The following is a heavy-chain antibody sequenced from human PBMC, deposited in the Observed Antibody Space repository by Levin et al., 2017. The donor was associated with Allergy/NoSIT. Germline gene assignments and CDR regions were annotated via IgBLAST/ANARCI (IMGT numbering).Heavy chain of an antibody. Sequence: GGSLRLSCAASGFTFSSYGMHWVRQAPGKGLEWVAVIWYDGSNKYYADSVKGRFTISRDKSKNTLYLQMNSLRDEDTAVYYCARTGYCSSTSCYEYYFDYWGQGTLVTVSS. CDR3: ARTGYCSSTSCYEYYFDY. V-gene: IGHV3-33*01. CDR1: GFTFSSYG. D-gene: IGHD2-2*01. CDR2: IWYDGSNK. J-gene: IGHJ4*02.